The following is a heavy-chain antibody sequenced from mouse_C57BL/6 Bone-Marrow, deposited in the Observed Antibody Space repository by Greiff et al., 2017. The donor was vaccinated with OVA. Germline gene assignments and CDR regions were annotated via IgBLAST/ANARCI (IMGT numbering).Heavy chain of an antibody. V-gene: IGHV6-3*01. D-gene: IGHD4-1*01. CDR2: IRLKSDNYAT. J-gene: IGHJ3*01. CDR1: GFTFSNYW. Sequence: EVKLEESGGGLVQPGGSMKLSCVASGFTFSNYWMNWVRQSPEKGLEWVAQIRLKSDNYATHYAESVKGRFTISRDDSKSSVYLHMNNLRAEDTGIYYCTGTGTFACWGQGTLVAVSA. CDR3: TGTGTFAC.